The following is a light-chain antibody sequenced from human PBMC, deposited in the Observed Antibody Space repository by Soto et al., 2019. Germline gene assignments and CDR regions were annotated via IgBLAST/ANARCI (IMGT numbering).Light chain of an antibody. J-gene: IGKJ3*01. CDR2: GAS. CDR3: HQYGLSPPYT. Sequence: EIVLTQSPGTLSLSPGARATLSCGSSQSVDRNYLAWYQHKPGQAPRLLIYGASTRATGIPDRFSGSGSGTDFTLTISRLEPEDFAVYYCHQYGLSPPYTFGPVTKVDIK. V-gene: IGKV3-20*01. CDR1: QSVDRNY.